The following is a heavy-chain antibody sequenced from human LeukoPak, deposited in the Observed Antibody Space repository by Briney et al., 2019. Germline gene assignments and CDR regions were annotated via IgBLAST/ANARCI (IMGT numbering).Heavy chain of an antibody. CDR3: AKGETSGWSLYYFDY. Sequence: GGSLRLSCAASRFTFSPYWMHWVRQGPGKGLEWVANINPDGSEKYYVDSVKGRFTISRDTSKNTLYLQMNSLRAEDTATYYCAKGETSGWSLYYFDYWGQGTLVTVSS. J-gene: IGHJ4*02. V-gene: IGHV3-7*03. D-gene: IGHD6-19*01. CDR1: RFTFSPYW. CDR2: INPDGSEK.